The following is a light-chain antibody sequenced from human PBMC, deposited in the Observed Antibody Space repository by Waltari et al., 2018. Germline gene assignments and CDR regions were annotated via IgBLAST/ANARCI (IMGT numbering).Light chain of an antibody. J-gene: IGLJ3*02. CDR2: DVT. V-gene: IGLV2-14*03. CDR3: ISYTSGTTDWV. Sequence: HSALTQPASVSGSPGQSITISCSGTSRDIGGYNYVSWYKQQPGKAPKLLIYDVTNRPSVFSTRFSGSKSGNTASLPISGLQAEDEAFYFCISYTSGTTDWVFGGGTKLTVL. CDR1: SRDIGGYNY.